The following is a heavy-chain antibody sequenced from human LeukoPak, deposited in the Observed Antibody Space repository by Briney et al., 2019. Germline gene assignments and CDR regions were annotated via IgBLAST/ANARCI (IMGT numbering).Heavy chain of an antibody. CDR2: IASDGSST. J-gene: IGHJ4*02. CDR1: GFTFSSYW. V-gene: IGHV3-74*01. CDR3: ARGRPHGNDY. D-gene: IGHD4-23*01. Sequence: GGSLRLSCAASGFTFSSYWMNWVRQAPGKGLVWVSRIASDGSSTTYADSVKGRFSISRDNAKNTLYLQMSSLRVEDTAVYYCARGRPHGNDYRGQGTLVTVSS.